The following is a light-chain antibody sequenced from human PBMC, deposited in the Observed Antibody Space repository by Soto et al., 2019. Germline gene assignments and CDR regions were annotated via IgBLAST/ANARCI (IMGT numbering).Light chain of an antibody. CDR1: SSDVGGYNY. Sequence: QSALTQPRSVSGSPGQSVTISCTGTSSDVGGYNYVSWYQQHPGKAPKLMIYDVSKRPSGVPDRFSGSKSGNTASLTISGSQAEVEALYHCCSYAGSYVFGTGTKLTVL. CDR3: CSYAGSYV. CDR2: DVS. J-gene: IGLJ1*01. V-gene: IGLV2-11*01.